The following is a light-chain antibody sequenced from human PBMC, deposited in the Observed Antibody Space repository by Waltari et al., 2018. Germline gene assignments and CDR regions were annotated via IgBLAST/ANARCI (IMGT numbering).Light chain of an antibody. J-gene: IGLJ3*02. V-gene: IGLV8-61*01. CDR2: KSN. CDR3: LMYLGSGIWV. CDR1: SGSLSSTSY. Sequence: QTVVTQEPSLSVSPGGTVTLTCAFSSGSLSSTSYVCCYQQTPGQAPHTLIYKSNTRSSGVPDRFSGSTLGNKAALTITGAQADDESDYYCLMYLGSGIWVFGGGTKLTVI.